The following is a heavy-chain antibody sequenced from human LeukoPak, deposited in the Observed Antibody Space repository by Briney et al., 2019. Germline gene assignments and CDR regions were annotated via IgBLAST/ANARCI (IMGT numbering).Heavy chain of an antibody. CDR2: IKQDGSEK. CDR3: AKDRAPAGGDCLDY. Sequence: GGSLRLSCAASGFTFSSYWMSWVRQAPGKGLEWVANIKQDGSEKYYADSVKGRFTISRDNSKNTLYLQMNSLRAEDTAVYYCAKDRAPAGGDCLDYWGQGTLVTVSS. CDR1: GFTFSSYW. D-gene: IGHD2-21*02. J-gene: IGHJ4*02. V-gene: IGHV3-7*01.